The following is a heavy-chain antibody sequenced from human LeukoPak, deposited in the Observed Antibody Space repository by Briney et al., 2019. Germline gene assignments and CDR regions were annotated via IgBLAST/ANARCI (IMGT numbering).Heavy chain of an antibody. CDR2: IDWDDDK. Sequence: SGPTLVNPTQTLTLTCTFSGFSLSTSGMCVSWIRQPPGKALEWLARIDWDDDKYYSTSLKTRLTISKDTSKNQVVLTVTNMDPVDTATYYCARIPGRWLRKAFDIWGQGTMVTVSS. V-gene: IGHV2-70*11. D-gene: IGHD5-24*01. CDR1: GFSLSTSGMC. J-gene: IGHJ3*02. CDR3: ARIPGRWLRKAFDI.